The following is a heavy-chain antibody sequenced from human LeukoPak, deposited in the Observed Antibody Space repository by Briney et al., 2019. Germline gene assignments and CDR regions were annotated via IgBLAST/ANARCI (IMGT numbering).Heavy chain of an antibody. CDR1: GYTFTGYY. D-gene: IGHD6-19*01. CDR2: INPNSGGT. CDR3: ARDDSSGWYSFPDY. V-gene: IGHV1-2*02. Sequence: ASVKVSCKASGYTFTGYYIHWVRQAPGQGLEWMGWINPNSGGTNYAQKFQGRVTMTRDTSISTAYMELRSLRSDDTAVYYCARDDSSGWYSFPDYWGQGTLVTVSS. J-gene: IGHJ4*02.